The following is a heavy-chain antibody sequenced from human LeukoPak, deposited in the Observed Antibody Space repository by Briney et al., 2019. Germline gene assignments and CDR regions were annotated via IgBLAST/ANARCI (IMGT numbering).Heavy chain of an antibody. Sequence: GGSLRLSCAASGFTFDDYAMHWVRQAPGKGLEWVSGISWNSGSIGYADSVKGRFTISRDNAKNSLYLQMNSLRAEDTAVYYCARDAGGSYRFDYWGQGTLVTVSS. D-gene: IGHD1-26*01. CDR3: ARDAGGSYRFDY. J-gene: IGHJ4*02. CDR2: ISWNSGSI. V-gene: IGHV3-9*01. CDR1: GFTFDDYA.